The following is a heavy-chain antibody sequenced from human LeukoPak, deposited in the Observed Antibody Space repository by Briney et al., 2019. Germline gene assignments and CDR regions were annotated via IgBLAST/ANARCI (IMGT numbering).Heavy chain of an antibody. V-gene: IGHV3-23*01. CDR3: AKSNWGSWDYFDY. Sequence: GGSLRLSCAASGSPFSSYAMSWVRQAPGKGLEWVSAISGSGGSTYYADSVKGRFTISRDNSKNTLYLQMNSLRAGDTAAYYCAKSNWGSWDYFDYWAREPWSPSPQ. D-gene: IGHD7-27*01. CDR2: ISGSGGST. J-gene: IGHJ4*02. CDR1: GSPFSSYA.